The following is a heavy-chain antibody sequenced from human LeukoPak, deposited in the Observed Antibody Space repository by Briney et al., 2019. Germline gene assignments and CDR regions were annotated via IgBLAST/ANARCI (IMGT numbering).Heavy chain of an antibody. CDR2: ISYDGSNK. V-gene: IGHV3-30*18. J-gene: IGHJ4*02. D-gene: IGHD3-22*01. Sequence: PGGSLRLSCAASGFTFSSYGMHWVRQAPGKGLEWVAVISYDGSNKYYADSVKGRFTISRDNSKNTLYLQMNSLRAEDTAVYYCAKVSDSSGYYYVLPDYWGQGTLVTVSS. CDR3: AKVSDSSGYYYVLPDY. CDR1: GFTFSSYG.